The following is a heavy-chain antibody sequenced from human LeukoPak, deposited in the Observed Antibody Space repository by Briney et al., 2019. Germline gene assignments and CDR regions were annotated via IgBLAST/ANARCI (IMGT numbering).Heavy chain of an antibody. CDR3: AKGTVVVPAAADSFDI. Sequence: GGSLRLSCAASGFTFSSYAMSWVRQAPGKGLEWVSAISGSGGSTYYADSVKGRFTISRDNSKNTLYLQMNSLRAEDTAVYYCAKGTVVVPAAADSFDIWGQGTMVTVSS. CDR2: ISGSGGST. CDR1: GFTFSSYA. V-gene: IGHV3-23*01. J-gene: IGHJ3*02. D-gene: IGHD2-2*01.